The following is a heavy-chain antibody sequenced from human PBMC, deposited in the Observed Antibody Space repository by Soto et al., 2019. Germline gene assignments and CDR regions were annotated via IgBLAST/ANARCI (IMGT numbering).Heavy chain of an antibody. Sequence: GGSLRLSCAASGFTFSSYSMNWVRQAPGKGLEWVSSISSSSSYIYYADSVKGRFTISRDNAKNSLYLQMNSLRAEDTAVYYCARDRLAVANHPDYWGQGTLVTVSS. J-gene: IGHJ4*02. CDR2: ISSSSSYI. CDR3: ARDRLAVANHPDY. V-gene: IGHV3-21*01. D-gene: IGHD6-19*01. CDR1: GFTFSSYS.